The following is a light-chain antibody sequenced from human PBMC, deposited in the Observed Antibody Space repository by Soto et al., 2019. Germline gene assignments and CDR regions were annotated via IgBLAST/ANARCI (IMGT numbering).Light chain of an antibody. CDR1: SSDVGFYNY. J-gene: IGLJ2*01. CDR3: SSFTITSTKL. Sequence: QSALTQPASVSGSPGQSITISCTGTSSDVGFYNYVSWYQHHPGKAPKLIIYEVSNRPSGVSDRFSGSKSGNTASLIISGLQADDEADYYCSSFTITSTKLFGGGTKLTVL. V-gene: IGLV2-14*01. CDR2: EVS.